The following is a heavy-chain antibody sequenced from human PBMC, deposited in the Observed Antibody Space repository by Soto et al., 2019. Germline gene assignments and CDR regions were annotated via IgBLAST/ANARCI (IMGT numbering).Heavy chain of an antibody. D-gene: IGHD1-26*01. CDR1: GYSITSGHY. CDR3: VRVGFRGSYHYYFES. V-gene: IGHV4-38-2*02. Sequence: PSETLSLTCTVSGYSITSGHYWGWIRQPPGKGLEWIGSIYHSGSTYYNPSLKRRFAISVDTSKNQFSLKMSSVTAADTAVYYCVRVGFRGSYHYYFESWGQGTLVTVSS. CDR2: IYHSGST. J-gene: IGHJ4*02.